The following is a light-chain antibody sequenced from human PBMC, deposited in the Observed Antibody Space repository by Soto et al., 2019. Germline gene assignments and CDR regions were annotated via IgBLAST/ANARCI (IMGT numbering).Light chain of an antibody. CDR3: QQYNKWPPFT. CDR1: QSVSSKY. CDR2: GAS. J-gene: IGKJ3*01. Sequence: EIVLTQSPGTLSLSPGERATLSCRASQSVSSKYLAWYQQKPGQAPRLLIYGASSRATGIPDRFSGSGSGTDFTLTISRLEPEDFAVYYCQQYNKWPPFTFGPGTKVD. V-gene: IGKV3-20*01.